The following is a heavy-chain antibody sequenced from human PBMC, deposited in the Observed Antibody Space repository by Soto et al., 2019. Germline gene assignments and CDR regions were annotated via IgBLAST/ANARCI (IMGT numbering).Heavy chain of an antibody. CDR1: GGSFSGYY. V-gene: IGHV4-34*01. Sequence: QVQLQQWGAGLLKPSETLSLTCAVYGGSFSGYYWSWIRQPPGKGLEWIGEINHSGSTNYNPSLRSRVTISVDTSKNQFSLKLSSVTAADTAVYYCARVKGPAVAGTIDYWGQGTLVTVSS. J-gene: IGHJ4*02. D-gene: IGHD6-19*01. CDR3: ARVKGPAVAGTIDY. CDR2: INHSGST.